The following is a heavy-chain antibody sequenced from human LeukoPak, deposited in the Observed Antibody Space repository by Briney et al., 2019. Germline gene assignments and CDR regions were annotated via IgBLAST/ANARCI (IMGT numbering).Heavy chain of an antibody. CDR2: INPNSGGT. V-gene: IGHV1-2*02. D-gene: IGHD1-1*01. CDR1: GYTFTGYY. Sequence: GASVKVSCKASGYTFTGYYMHWVRQAPGQGLEWMGWINPNSGGTNYAQKFQGRVTITTDESTSTAYMELSSLRSEDTAVYYCARGPYHTTGYYYMDVWGSGTTVTVSS. CDR3: ARGPYHTTGYYYMDV. J-gene: IGHJ6*03.